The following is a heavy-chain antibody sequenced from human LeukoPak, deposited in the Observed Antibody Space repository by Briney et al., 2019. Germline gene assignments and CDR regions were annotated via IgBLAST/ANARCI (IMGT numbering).Heavy chain of an antibody. CDR2: MNPNSGNT. CDR1: GYTLTELS. D-gene: IGHD2-2*01. Sequence: GASVKVSCKVSGYTLTELSMHWVRQATGQGLEWMGWMNPNSGNTGYAQKFQGRVTMTRNTSISTAYMELSSLRSEDTAVYYCARDSSTSASRHFDYWGQGTLVTVSS. V-gene: IGHV1-8*01. J-gene: IGHJ4*02. CDR3: ARDSSTSASRHFDY.